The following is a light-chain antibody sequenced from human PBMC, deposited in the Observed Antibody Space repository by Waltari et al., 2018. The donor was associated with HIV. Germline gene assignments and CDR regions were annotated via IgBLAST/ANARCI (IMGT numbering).Light chain of an antibody. V-gene: IGLV2-23*02. CDR1: SSNVGSDDL. CDR2: EVT. J-gene: IGLJ1*01. Sequence: QSALTQPASVSGSPGHSIPISYTGTSSNVGSDDLVSWYQQHPGEAPKLIIYEVTKRPSGVSNRFSGSKSGNTASLTISGLQAEDEADYYCCSCPRSGIRYVFGTGTKVTVL. CDR3: CSCPRSGIRYV.